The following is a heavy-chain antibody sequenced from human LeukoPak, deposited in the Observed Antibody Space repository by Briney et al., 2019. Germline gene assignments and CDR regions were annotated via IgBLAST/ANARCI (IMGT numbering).Heavy chain of an antibody. J-gene: IGHJ6*02. CDR2: ICTSGST. V-gene: IGHV4-61*02. CDR1: GGSVSSNSYY. CDR3: ARGYSYGLGGMDV. Sequence: PSETLSLTCTVSGGSVSSNSYYWSWIRQPAGKGLEWIGRICTSGSTNYNPSLKSRVTISVDTSKNQFSLKLSSVTAADTAVYYCARGYSYGLGGMDVWGQGTTVTVSS. D-gene: IGHD5-18*01.